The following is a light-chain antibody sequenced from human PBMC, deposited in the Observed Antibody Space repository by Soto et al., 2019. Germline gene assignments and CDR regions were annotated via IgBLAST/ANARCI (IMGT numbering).Light chain of an antibody. CDR2: GVT. CDR1: SSDVGAYNY. J-gene: IGLJ1*01. CDR3: FSHKRGDSHV. V-gene: IGLV2-14*01. Sequence: QSVLTQPASVSGSPGQSITISCTGTSSDVGAYNYVSWYQQYPGKAPKLIIYGVTNRPSGVSNRFSGSKTGNTASLTISGLQAEDEAYYYCFSHKRGDSHVFGTGTKVTV.